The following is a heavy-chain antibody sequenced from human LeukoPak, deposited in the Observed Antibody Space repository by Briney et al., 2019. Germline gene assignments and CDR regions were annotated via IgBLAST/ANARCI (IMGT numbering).Heavy chain of an antibody. J-gene: IGHJ4*02. CDR2: ISYDGSNK. V-gene: IGHV3-30*03. D-gene: IGHD3-10*01. Sequence: PGRSLRLSCAAYGFTFSSYGMHWVRQAPGKGLEWVAVISYDGSNKYYADSVKGRFTISRDNSKNTLYLQMNSLRAEDTAVYYCARPAMVRGVINYFDYWGQGTLVTVSS. CDR3: ARPAMVRGVINYFDY. CDR1: GFTFSSYG.